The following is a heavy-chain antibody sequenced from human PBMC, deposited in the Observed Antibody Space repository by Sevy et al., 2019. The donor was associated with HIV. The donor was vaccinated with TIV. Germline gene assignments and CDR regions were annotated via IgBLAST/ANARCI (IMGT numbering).Heavy chain of an antibody. CDR3: AKDLNSGYANYYYYGMDV. Sequence: GGSLRLSCAASGFTFSIYGMHWVRQAPGKGLEWVACIRYDGSTKHYADSVKGRFTISRDNSKNTLYLQMNSLRAEDTAVYYCAKDLNSGYANYYYYGMDVWGQGTTVTVSS. CDR2: IRYDGSTK. CDR1: GFTFSIYG. V-gene: IGHV3-30*02. D-gene: IGHD5-12*01. J-gene: IGHJ6*02.